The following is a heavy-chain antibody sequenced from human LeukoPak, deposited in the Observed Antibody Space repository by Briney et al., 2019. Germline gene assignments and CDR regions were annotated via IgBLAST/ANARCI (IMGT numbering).Heavy chain of an antibody. V-gene: IGHV3-7*01. CDR2: IKQDGSEK. D-gene: IGHD2-21*01. J-gene: IGHJ4*02. CDR3: ARIKSQGVVVPLLRSTYYFDY. CDR1: GFTFSSYW. Sequence: GGSLRLSCAASGFTFSSYWMSWVRQAPGKGLEWVANIKQDGSEKYYVDSVKGRFTISRDNAKNSLYLQMNSLRAEDTAVYYCARIKSQGVVVPLLRSTYYFDYWGQGTLVTVSS.